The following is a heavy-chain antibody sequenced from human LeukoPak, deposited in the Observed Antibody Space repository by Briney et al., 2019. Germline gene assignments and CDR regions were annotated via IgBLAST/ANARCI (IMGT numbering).Heavy chain of an antibody. CDR3: ARSRAAYDAFDI. D-gene: IGHD6-25*01. CDR1: GFTFSDYY. CDR2: ISSSASTI. J-gene: IGHJ3*02. V-gene: IGHV3-11*01. Sequence: PGGSLRLSCAASGFTFSDYYMSWIRQAPGKGLEWVSYISSSASTIYYADSVKGRFTISRDSAKNSLYLQMNSLRAEDTAVYYCARSRAAYDAFDIWGQGTMVIVSS.